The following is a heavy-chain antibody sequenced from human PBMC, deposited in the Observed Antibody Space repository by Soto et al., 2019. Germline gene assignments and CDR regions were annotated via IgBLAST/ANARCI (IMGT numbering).Heavy chain of an antibody. D-gene: IGHD1-26*01. J-gene: IGHJ6*02. V-gene: IGHV3-23*01. CDR3: PNLVGPGGIPGGMDV. CDR1: GFVFSDYA. Sequence: GGSLRHSCASGGFVFSDYAMIWVRQAPGTGLQWVSAITASGGSTHYADSVKGPFTISRDNPKNTLYLQMHSLRPEDTAVYYCPNLVGPGGIPGGMDVWGQGTAVTVSS. CDR2: ITASGGST.